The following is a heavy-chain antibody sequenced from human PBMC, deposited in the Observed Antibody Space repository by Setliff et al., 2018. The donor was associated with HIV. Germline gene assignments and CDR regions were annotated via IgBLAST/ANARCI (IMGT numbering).Heavy chain of an antibody. CDR1: GDSINSGTYY. V-gene: IGHV4-61*02. J-gene: IGHJ4*02. CDR2: LHLSGDT. D-gene: IGHD2-2*01. CDR3: ASRWPAMREFDY. Sequence: SETLSLTCTVSGDSINSGTYYWSWIRQPAGKGLEWIGRLHLSGDTNYNPSLKSRVTMSIDTSKNQFSLKLSSVTAADTAVYYCASRWPAMREFDYWGQGTLVTVSS.